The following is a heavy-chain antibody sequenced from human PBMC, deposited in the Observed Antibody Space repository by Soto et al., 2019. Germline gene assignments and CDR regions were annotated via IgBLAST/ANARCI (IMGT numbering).Heavy chain of an antibody. V-gene: IGHV4-61*08. J-gene: IGHJ4*02. CDR1: GDSVSSDAYY. Sequence: PSETLSLTCSVSGDSVSSDAYYWTWIRQPPGKTLEWVGFILSSGGTSTNPSLRSRLSMSVDTSRNQFSMRLTSVTAADTGVYFCAKGFSSGLYVDSWGRGTLVTVSS. CDR3: AKGFSSGLYVDS. D-gene: IGHD6-19*01. CDR2: ILSSGGT.